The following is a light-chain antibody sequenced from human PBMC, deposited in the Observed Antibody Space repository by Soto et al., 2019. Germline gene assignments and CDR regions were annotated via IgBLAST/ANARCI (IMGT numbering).Light chain of an antibody. CDR1: QAVNTR. J-gene: IGKJ1*01. CDR2: LAS. CDR3: QKRQSWART. Sequence: TLSNFPCYRITLSCRASQAVNTRLALYQHRPGQAPRLLIYLASNRAAGVPARFSGSGSGTDFTLTISDVEPEDFPVYYCQKRQSWARTFGQGTKV. V-gene: IGKV3-11*01.